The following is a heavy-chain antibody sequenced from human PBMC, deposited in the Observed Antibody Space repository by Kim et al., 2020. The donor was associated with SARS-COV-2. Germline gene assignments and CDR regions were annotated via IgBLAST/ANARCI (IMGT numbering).Heavy chain of an antibody. CDR3: ARDSDYGDWSFDY. D-gene: IGHD4-17*01. J-gene: IGHJ4*02. V-gene: IGHV1-69*04. CDR2: IIPILGIA. CDR1: GGTFSSYA. Sequence: SVKVSCKASGGTFSSYAISWVRQAPGQGLEWMGRIIPILGIANYAQKFQGRVTITADKSTSTAYMELSSLRSEDTAVYYCARDSDYGDWSFDYWGQGTLVTVSS.